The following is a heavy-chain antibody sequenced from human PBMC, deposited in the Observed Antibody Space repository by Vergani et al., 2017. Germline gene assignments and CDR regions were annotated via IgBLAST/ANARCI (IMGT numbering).Heavy chain of an antibody. Sequence: QLQLQESGPGLVKPSETLSLTCTVSGGSFSSTSHYWGWIRQPPGKGLEWIGYIYYSGSTNYNPSLKSRVTISVDTSKNQFSLKLSSVTAADTAVYYCARLHGRMDVWGKGTTVTVSS. CDR3: ARLHGRMDV. J-gene: IGHJ6*03. CDR1: GGSFSSTSHY. CDR2: IYYSGST. V-gene: IGHV4-61*05.